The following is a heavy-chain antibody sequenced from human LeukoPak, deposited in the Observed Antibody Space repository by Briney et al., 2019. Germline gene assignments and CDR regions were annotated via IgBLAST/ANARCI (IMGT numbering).Heavy chain of an antibody. CDR1: GFTFGDYA. Sequence: GGSLRLSCTGSGFTFGDYAMSWFRQAPGKGLEWVGFIRSNSYGGTPEHAASVKGRFTISRGDSKSIAYLQMNSLKTEDTAVYYCTSVSSGWYFYFDYWGQGTLVTVSS. D-gene: IGHD6-19*01. CDR3: TSVSSGWYFYFDY. J-gene: IGHJ4*02. CDR2: IRSNSYGGTP. V-gene: IGHV3-49*03.